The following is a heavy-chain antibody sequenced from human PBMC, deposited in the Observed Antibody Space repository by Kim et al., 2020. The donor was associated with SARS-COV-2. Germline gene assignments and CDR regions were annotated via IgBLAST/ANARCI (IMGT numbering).Heavy chain of an antibody. Sequence: SVKVSCKASGFTFSRYYMHWLRQAPGQGLEWMGVINPSGGSTTYAQKFQGRVTMTRDTSTSTVYMELSSLRSEDTAMYYCARAAAAALNPWGQGTLVTVSS. CDR3: ARAAAAALNP. J-gene: IGHJ5*02. V-gene: IGHV1-46*01. CDR1: GFTFSRYY. CDR2: INPSGGST. D-gene: IGHD6-13*01.